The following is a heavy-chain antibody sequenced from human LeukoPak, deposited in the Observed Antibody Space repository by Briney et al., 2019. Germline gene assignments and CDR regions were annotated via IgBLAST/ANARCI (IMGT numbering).Heavy chain of an antibody. J-gene: IGHJ4*02. D-gene: IGHD2/OR15-2a*01. Sequence: PGGSLRLSCAASGLTFGTYGMHWVRQAPGKGLEWVAFTRYDGSNKDYVDSVKGRFTISRDNSKNTLYLQMNSLRAEDTALYYCAKDDSGNSLDYWGQGTPVTVSS. CDR1: GLTFGTYG. CDR3: AKDDSGNSLDY. V-gene: IGHV3-30*02. CDR2: TRYDGSNK.